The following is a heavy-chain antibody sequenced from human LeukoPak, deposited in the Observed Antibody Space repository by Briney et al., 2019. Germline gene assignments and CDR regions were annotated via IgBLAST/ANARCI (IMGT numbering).Heavy chain of an antibody. CDR2: VYSTVRR. Sequence: PPQTLSPISTLSGVSTSSGSYSWVRQPAEKTQEWIGRVYSTVRRGSNTSFQRRVTISRDTSKKQFSLKWTAVTPADTPLPSFAGETFGSCWHGVSWGQGTLVTVSS. D-gene: IGHD6-19*01. CDR3: AGETFGSCWHGVS. J-gene: IGHJ5*02. V-gene: IGHV4-4*07. CDR1: GVSTSSGS.